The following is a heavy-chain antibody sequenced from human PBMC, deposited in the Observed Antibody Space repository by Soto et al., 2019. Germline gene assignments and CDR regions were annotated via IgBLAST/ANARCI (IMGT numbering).Heavy chain of an antibody. Sequence: KVSCKASGYTFTGYYMHWVRQAPGQGLEWMGWINPNSGGTNYAQKFQGWVTMTRGTSISTAYMELSRLRSDDTAVYYCARARATIAAAAIFDCWGQGTLVTVSS. CDR2: INPNSGGT. J-gene: IGHJ4*02. V-gene: IGHV1-2*04. CDR3: ARARATIAAAAIFDC. CDR1: GYTFTGYY. D-gene: IGHD6-13*01.